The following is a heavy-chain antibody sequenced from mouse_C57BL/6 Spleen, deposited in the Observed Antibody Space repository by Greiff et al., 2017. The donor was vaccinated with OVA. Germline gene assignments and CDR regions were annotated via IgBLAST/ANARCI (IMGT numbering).Heavy chain of an antibody. CDR1: GYAFSSYW. Sequence: VQLQQSGAELVKPGASVKISCKASGYAFSSYWMNWVKQRPGKGLEWIGQFYPGDGDTNYNGKFKGKATLTADESSSPAYMQLSSLTSEDSAVYFCARSGAHDGDYCDYWGQGTTLTVSS. J-gene: IGHJ2*01. D-gene: IGHD2-12*01. CDR2: FYPGDGDT. CDR3: ARSGAHDGDYCDY. V-gene: IGHV1-80*01.